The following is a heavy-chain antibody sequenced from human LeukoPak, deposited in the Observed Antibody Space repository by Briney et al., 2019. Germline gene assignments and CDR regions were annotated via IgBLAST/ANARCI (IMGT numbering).Heavy chain of an antibody. CDR3: AKSVGAYYYDTS. J-gene: IGHJ4*02. Sequence: PGGSLRLSCAASGFTFSGSAMSWVRQVPGKGLEWVSAIGGSGGRTYYVDSVKGRFTVSRDNSKSTLYLQMNSLRAEDTAVYYCAKSVGAYYYDTSGGQGTLVTVSS. CDR2: IGGSGGRT. V-gene: IGHV3-23*01. D-gene: IGHD3-22*01. CDR1: GFTFSGSA.